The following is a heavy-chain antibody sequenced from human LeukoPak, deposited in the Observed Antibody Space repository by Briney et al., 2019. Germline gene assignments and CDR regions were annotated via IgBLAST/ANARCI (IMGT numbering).Heavy chain of an antibody. Sequence: SETLSLTCTVSGYSISSGYYWGWTRQPPGKGLEWIGSIYHSGSTYYNPSLKSRVTISVDTSKNQFSLKLSSVTAADTAVYYCARLLSSAAGDYWGRGTLVTVSS. D-gene: IGHD2-21*01. CDR2: IYHSGST. V-gene: IGHV4-38-2*02. CDR3: ARLLSSAAGDY. CDR1: GYSISSGYY. J-gene: IGHJ4*02.